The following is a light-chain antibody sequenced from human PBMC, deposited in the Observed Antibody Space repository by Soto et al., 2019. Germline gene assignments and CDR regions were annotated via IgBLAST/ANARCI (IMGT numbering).Light chain of an antibody. Sequence: QSVLTQPPSVSGAPGQRVTISCTGSSSDIGAGYDVHWYQQLPGTAPKLLIYGNNNRPSGVPDRFSGSRSGTSASLAITGLQAEDEADYYCSSYASSRVLFGGGTKLTVL. CDR1: SSDIGAGYD. CDR2: GNN. CDR3: SSYASSRVL. J-gene: IGLJ2*01. V-gene: IGLV1-40*01.